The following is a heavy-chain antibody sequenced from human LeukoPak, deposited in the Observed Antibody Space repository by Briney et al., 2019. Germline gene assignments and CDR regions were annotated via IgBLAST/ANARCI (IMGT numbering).Heavy chain of an antibody. Sequence: PSETLSLTCAVYGGSFSGYYWSWIRQPPGKGLEWIGEINHSGRTNYNPSLKSRVTISVDTSKNQFSPKLSSVTAADTAVYYCARVPTYYDFSIDYWGQGTLVTVSS. CDR3: ARVPTYYDFSIDY. V-gene: IGHV4-34*01. D-gene: IGHD3-3*01. CDR1: GGSFSGYY. CDR2: INHSGRT. J-gene: IGHJ4*02.